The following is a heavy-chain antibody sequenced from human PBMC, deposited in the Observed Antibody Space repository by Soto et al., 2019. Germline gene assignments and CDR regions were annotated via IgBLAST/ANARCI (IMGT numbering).Heavy chain of an antibody. Sequence: QVQLVQSGAEVKKPGSSVKLSCKASGGPFSSYHISWVRQAPGQGLEWVGRIIPILGRANNAQHFQGRVTITADKSTNTAYMELSSLTSEDTAVYYCAKVGGTTTSTWFAPWGDGTLVTVSS. V-gene: IGHV1-69*08. CDR1: GGPFSSYH. CDR2: IIPILGRA. CDR3: AKVGGTTTSTWFAP. D-gene: IGHD1-26*01. J-gene: IGHJ5*02.